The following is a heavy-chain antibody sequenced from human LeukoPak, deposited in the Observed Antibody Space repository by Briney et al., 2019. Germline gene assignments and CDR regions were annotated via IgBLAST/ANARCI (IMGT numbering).Heavy chain of an antibody. V-gene: IGHV1-2*02. CDR1: GYTFTGYY. Sequence: ASGKVSCKASGYTFTGYYMHWVRQAPGQGLEWMGCINPNSGGTKCAQNFQGRVTMTRDTSISTAYMELSRLRSDDTAVYYCARDSAVYDSSGYFLHAFDIWGQGTMVTVSS. D-gene: IGHD3-22*01. CDR2: INPNSGGT. J-gene: IGHJ3*02. CDR3: ARDSAVYDSSGYFLHAFDI.